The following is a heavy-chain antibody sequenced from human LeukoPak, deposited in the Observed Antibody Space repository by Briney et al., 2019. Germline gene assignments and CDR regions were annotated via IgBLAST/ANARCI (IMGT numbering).Heavy chain of an antibody. CDR1: GFTFSRFW. CDR2: CRDKANSYTT. J-gene: IGHJ4*02. V-gene: IGHV3-72*01. Sequence: GGSLRLSCAASGFTFSRFWMSWARQAPGKGLEWVGRCRDKANSYTTEYAASVKGRFTISRDDSKNSLYLQMNSLETEDTAVYYCARLLGANDWGQGTLVTVSS. CDR3: ARLLGAND. D-gene: IGHD1-26*01.